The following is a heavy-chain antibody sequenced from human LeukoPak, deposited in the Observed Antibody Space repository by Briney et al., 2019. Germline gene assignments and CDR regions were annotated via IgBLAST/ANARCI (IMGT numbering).Heavy chain of an antibody. Sequence: PGGSLRLSCAASGFTFSSYAMSWVRQAPGKGLEWVSYISSSGSTIYYADSVKGRFTISRDNAKNSLYLQMNSLRAEDTAVYYCARGPAARRGRYFDYWGQGTLVTVSS. D-gene: IGHD6-25*01. CDR1: GFTFSSYA. CDR3: ARGPAARRGRYFDY. V-gene: IGHV3-48*03. CDR2: ISSSGSTI. J-gene: IGHJ4*02.